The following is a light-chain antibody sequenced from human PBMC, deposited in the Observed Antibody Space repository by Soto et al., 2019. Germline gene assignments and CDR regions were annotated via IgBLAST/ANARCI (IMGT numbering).Light chain of an antibody. CDR1: QSVSSN. CDR3: QQYGSSGT. V-gene: IGKV3-20*01. J-gene: IGKJ1*01. CDR2: GAS. Sequence: EMAMTQSPATLYVSAGERATLSCRASQSVSSNLAWFQQKPGQAPRLLIYGASNSATGIPDRFIGSGSGTDFTLTICRMEPEDFAVDDCQQYGSSGTFCQGTKVDIK.